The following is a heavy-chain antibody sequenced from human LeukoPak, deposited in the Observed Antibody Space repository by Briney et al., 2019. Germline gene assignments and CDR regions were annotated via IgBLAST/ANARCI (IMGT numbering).Heavy chain of an antibody. J-gene: IGHJ4*02. CDR2: ISGSGGST. CDR1: GFTFSSYA. CDR3: AKGAYSGSYSHLDY. D-gene: IGHD1-26*01. Sequence: GGSLRLSCVASGFTFSSYAMRWVRQAPGKGLEWVSAISGSGGSTYYADSVKGRFTISRDNSKNTLYLQMNSLRAEDTAVYYCAKGAYSGSYSHLDYWGQGTLVTVSS. V-gene: IGHV3-23*01.